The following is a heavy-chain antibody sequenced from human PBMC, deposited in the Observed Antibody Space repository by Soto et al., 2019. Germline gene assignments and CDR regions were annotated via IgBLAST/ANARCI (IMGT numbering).Heavy chain of an antibody. Sequence: SQTLSLTCAISGDSVSTNIAAWSWIRQSPSRGLEWLGRTLYRSSKWYNEYAVSVKSRMTINPDTSKNQFSLQLNSVTPEDTAVYYCARDAAPTLNYPHGMDVWGPGTAVTVSS. J-gene: IGHJ6*02. CDR1: GDSVSTNIAA. CDR2: TLYRSSKWYN. V-gene: IGHV6-1*01. D-gene: IGHD1-7*01. CDR3: ARDAAPTLNYPHGMDV.